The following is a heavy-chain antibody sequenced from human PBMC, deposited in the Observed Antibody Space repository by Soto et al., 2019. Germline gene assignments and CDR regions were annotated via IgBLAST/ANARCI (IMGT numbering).Heavy chain of an antibody. CDR3: ARESRYCSGGSCYFLPGIDY. Sequence: QVQLVQSGAEVKKPGSSVKVSCKASGGTFSSYAISWVRQAPGQGLEWMGGIIPIFGTANYAQKFQGRVTMTADESTSTDYMELSSLSSEYTAVYYCARESRYCSGGSCYFLPGIDYWGQGTLVTVSS. J-gene: IGHJ4*02. CDR2: IIPIFGTA. D-gene: IGHD2-15*01. V-gene: IGHV1-69*12. CDR1: GGTFSSYA.